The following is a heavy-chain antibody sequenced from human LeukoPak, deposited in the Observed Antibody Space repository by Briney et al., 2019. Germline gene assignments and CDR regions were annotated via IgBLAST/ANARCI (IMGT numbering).Heavy chain of an antibody. D-gene: IGHD1-26*01. Sequence: GGSLRLSCAASGFIFSSYWMHWVRHAPGKGLAWVSRINTDGSSTSYADSVKGRFTTSRDNSKNTLYLQMNSLRAEDTAVYYCAKQSGSYFDYWGQGTLVTVSS. CDR3: AKQSGSYFDY. V-gene: IGHV3-74*01. CDR1: GFIFSSYW. CDR2: INTDGSST. J-gene: IGHJ4*02.